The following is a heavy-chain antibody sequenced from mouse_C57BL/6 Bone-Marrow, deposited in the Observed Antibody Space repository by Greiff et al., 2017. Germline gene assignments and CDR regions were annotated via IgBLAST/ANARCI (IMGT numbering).Heavy chain of an antibody. J-gene: IGHJ4*01. Sequence: VQLQESGPGLVQPSQSLSITCTVSGFSLTSYGVHWVRQSPGKGLEWLGVIWSGGSTDYNAAFISRLSISRDNSKSQVFFKMNSLQADDTAIYYCARKGWLLRENTMDYWGQGTSVTVSS. CDR2: IWSGGST. V-gene: IGHV2-2*01. D-gene: IGHD2-3*01. CDR3: ARKGWLLRENTMDY. CDR1: GFSLTSYG.